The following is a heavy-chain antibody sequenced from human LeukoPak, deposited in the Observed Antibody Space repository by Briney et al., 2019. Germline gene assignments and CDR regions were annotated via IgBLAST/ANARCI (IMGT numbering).Heavy chain of an antibody. CDR1: GGSISSSSYY. CDR2: IYYSGST. V-gene: IGHV4-39*01. CDR3: ATRFLVPTYYFDY. J-gene: IGHJ4*02. D-gene: IGHD3-3*01. Sequence: SETLSLTCTVSGGSISSSSYYWGWIRQPPGKGLEWIGSIYYSGSTYYNPSLKSQVTISVDTSKNQFSLKLSSVTAADTAVYYCATRFLVPTYYFDYWGQGTLVTVSS.